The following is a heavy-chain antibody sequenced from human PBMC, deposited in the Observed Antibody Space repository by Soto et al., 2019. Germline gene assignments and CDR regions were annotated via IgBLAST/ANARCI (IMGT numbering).Heavy chain of an antibody. D-gene: IGHD3-16*01. CDR3: AKDFGANYYYMDV. J-gene: IGHJ6*03. V-gene: IGHV3-9*01. CDR2: ISWNSGSI. Sequence: GKGLEWVSGISWNSGSIGYADSVKGRFTISRDNAKNSLYLQMNSLRAEDTALYYCAKDFGANYYYMDVWGKGTTVTVSS.